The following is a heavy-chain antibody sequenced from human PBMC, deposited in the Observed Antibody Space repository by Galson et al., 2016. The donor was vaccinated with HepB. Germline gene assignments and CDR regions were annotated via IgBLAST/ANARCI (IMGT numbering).Heavy chain of an antibody. CDR1: GYNFARFW. CDR2: IYPGDSDA. V-gene: IGHV5-51*01. J-gene: IGHJ6*02. D-gene: IGHD5-12*01. Sequence: QSGAEVKKPGESLKISCQGSGYNFARFWIGWVRQVPGKGLEWMGVIYPGDSDAKYSPSFQGQVTLSVDKSIRTASLQWNSLKASDTAIYYCARHMVATIVGGDSYFSNIDVWGQGTTVTVSS. CDR3: ARHMVATIVGGDSYFSNIDV.